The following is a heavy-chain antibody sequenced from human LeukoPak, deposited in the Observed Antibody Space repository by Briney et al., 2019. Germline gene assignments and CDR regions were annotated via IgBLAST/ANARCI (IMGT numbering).Heavy chain of an antibody. CDR2: ISTSSSYI. J-gene: IGHJ4*02. Sequence: GGTLRLSCAASGFTFSNYGMTWVRQAPGRGLEWVSSISTSSSYIYYADSVKGRFTISRDNAKNSLYLQMNSLRADDTAVYYCARDLEGVAGTASTFDYWGQGTLVTVSS. CDR3: ARDLEGVAGTASTFDY. V-gene: IGHV3-21*01. CDR1: GFTFSNYG. D-gene: IGHD6-19*01.